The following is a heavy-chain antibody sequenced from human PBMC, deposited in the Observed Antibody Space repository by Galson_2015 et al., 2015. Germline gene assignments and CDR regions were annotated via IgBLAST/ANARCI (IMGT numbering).Heavy chain of an antibody. D-gene: IGHD2-8*01. CDR3: ARDHEVNGLLFDY. V-gene: IGHV3-7*01. CDR1: GFTFSSYW. Sequence: SLRLSCAASGFTFSSYWMNRVRQAPGKGLEWVASIKQDGSEKRYVDSVEGRFTISRDNAKNSLYLQMNSLRAEDAAVYYCARDHEVNGLLFDYWGQGALVTVSS. J-gene: IGHJ4*02. CDR2: IKQDGSEK.